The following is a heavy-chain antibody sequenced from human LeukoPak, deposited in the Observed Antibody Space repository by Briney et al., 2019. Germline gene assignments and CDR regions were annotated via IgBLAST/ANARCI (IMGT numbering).Heavy chain of an antibody. J-gene: IGHJ5*02. Sequence: ASVKVSCKASGYTFTSYGISWVRQAPGQGLEWMGIINPSGGSTSYAQKFQGRVTMTRDTSTSTVYMELSSLRSEDTAVYYCARCGVVVPAAIHNWFDPWGQGTLVTVSS. CDR1: GYTFTSYG. D-gene: IGHD2-2*02. CDR3: ARCGVVVPAAIHNWFDP. CDR2: INPSGGST. V-gene: IGHV1-46*01.